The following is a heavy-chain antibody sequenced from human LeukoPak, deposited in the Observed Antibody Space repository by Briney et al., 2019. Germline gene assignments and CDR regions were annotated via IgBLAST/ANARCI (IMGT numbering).Heavy chain of an antibody. D-gene: IGHD2-8*02. J-gene: IGHJ6*03. CDR1: GFTFSSYW. CDR2: IKQDGSGK. CDR3: AKLQTYWVYYMDV. Sequence: GGSLRLSCAASGFTFSSYWMSWVRQAPGKGLEWVANIKQDGSGKYYVDSVKGRFTISRDNAKNSLYLQMNSLRAEDTAVYFCAKLQTYWVYYMDVWGKGTTVTVSS. V-gene: IGHV3-7*03.